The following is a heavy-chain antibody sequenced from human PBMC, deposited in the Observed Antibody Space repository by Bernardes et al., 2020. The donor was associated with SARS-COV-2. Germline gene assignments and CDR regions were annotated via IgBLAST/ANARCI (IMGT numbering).Heavy chain of an antibody. V-gene: IGHV3-43*01. Sequence: SLRLSCAASGFTFEDYTMHWVRQVPGKGLEWVSLVSWDGSTTNYADSVKGRFIISRNSSRNTVHLQMDSLRKEDTALYYCATERQSLTVFGVGHDAFDFWGQGTMVTVSS. CDR1: GFTFEDYT. CDR3: ATERQSLTVFGVGHDAFDF. D-gene: IGHD3-3*01. J-gene: IGHJ3*01. CDR2: VSWDGSTT.